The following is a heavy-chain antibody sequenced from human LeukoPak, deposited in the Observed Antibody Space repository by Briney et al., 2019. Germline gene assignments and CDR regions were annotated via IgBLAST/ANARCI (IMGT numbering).Heavy chain of an antibody. CDR2: ISGSGGSA. D-gene: IGHD1-26*01. J-gene: IGHJ4*02. V-gene: IGHV3-23*01. CDR3: AKDPFGGSHLPYFIDY. Sequence: GGSLRLSCAASGFTFSSYAMSWVRQAPGKGLEWVSAISGSGGSAYYADSVKGRFTISRDNSKNTLYLQMNSLRAEDTAVYYCAKDPFGGSHLPYFIDYWGQGTLVTVSS. CDR1: GFTFSSYA.